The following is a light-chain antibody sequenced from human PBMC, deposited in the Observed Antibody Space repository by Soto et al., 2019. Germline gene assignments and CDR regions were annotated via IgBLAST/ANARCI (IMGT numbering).Light chain of an antibody. V-gene: IGKV1-39*01. Sequence: DIQMTQSPSSLSASVGDRVTITCRASQSISSYLNWYQQKPGQAPKLLIYAASSLQSWVPSRFRGSGFGTDFTLTISSLQPEDFATYYFQQSYSTPRTFGQGTKVDI. CDR3: QQSYSTPRT. J-gene: IGKJ1*01. CDR1: QSISSY. CDR2: AAS.